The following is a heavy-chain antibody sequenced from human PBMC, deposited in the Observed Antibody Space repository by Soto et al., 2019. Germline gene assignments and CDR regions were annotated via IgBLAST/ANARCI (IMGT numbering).Heavy chain of an antibody. Sequence: PSETLSLTCTVSGGSVSSVNYYWSWIRQPPGKGLEWIGYIFYSGNTNYSPSLKSRVTISVDTSKHHLSLKLTSVTAADTAVYYCARDGRMEDGRGGYYYYAMDVWGQGTTVTVSS. CDR3: ARDGRMEDGRGGYYYYAMDV. CDR2: IFYSGNT. CDR1: GGSVSSVNYY. J-gene: IGHJ6*02. D-gene: IGHD3-10*01. V-gene: IGHV4-61*01.